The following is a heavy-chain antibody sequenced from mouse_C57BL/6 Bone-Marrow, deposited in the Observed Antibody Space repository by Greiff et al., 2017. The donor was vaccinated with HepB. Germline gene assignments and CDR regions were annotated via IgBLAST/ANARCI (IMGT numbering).Heavy chain of an antibody. CDR2: IRSKSNNYAT. CDR3: VRCIYYAMYY. J-gene: IGHJ4*01. V-gene: IGHV10-1*01. Sequence: EVKLVESGGGLVQPKGSLKLSCAASGFSFNTYAMTWVRQAPGKGLEWVARIRSKSNNYATYYADSVKDRFTISRDDSESMLYLQLNNLKTEDTAMYYCVRCIYYAMYYWGQGTAVTVSS. CDR1: GFSFNTYA.